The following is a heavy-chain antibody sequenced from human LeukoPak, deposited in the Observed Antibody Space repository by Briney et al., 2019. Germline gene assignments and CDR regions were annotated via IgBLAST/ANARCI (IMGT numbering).Heavy chain of an antibody. CDR3: ARDSSGWYWYFDL. CDR2: IYYSGST. Sequence: SETLSLTCTVSGGSISSYYWSWIRQPPGQGLEWIGYIYYSGSTNYNPSLKSRVTISVDTSKNQFSLKLSSVTAADTAVYYCARDSSGWYWYFDLWGRGTLVTVSS. CDR1: GGSISSYY. J-gene: IGHJ2*01. D-gene: IGHD6-19*01. V-gene: IGHV4-59*01.